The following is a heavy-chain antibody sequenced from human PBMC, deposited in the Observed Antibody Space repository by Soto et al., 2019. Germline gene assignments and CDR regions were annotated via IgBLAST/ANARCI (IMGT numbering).Heavy chain of an antibody. CDR1: GCTGRDYX. CDR3: AKSNKIFGVIIAYYYYGMDV. D-gene: IGHD3-3*01. J-gene: IGHJ6*04. CDR2: LSGSVDMT. V-gene: IGHV3-23*01. Sequence: GSLRISDAASGCTGRDYXMSWVRQAPCHGNEWFSTLSGSVDMTYYADYVKGLSTLSRDNYKNTLYMQMNSLRAEDTAVYYCAKSNKIFGVIIAYYYYGMDVWGKGFTVTVTS.